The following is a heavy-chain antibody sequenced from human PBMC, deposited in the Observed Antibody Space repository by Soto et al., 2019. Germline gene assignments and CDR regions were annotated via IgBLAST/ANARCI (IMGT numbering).Heavy chain of an antibody. CDR2: INPSGGST. CDR1: GYTFTSYY. V-gene: IGHV1-46*01. D-gene: IGHD3-16*02. J-gene: IGHJ4*02. Sequence: ASVTVSCKASGYTFTSYYMHWVRQAPGQGLEWMGIINPSGGSTSYAQKFQGRVTMTRDTSTSTVYMELSSLRSEDTAVYYCARDHDYVWGSYRYTFDYWGQGTLVTVSS. CDR3: ARDHDYVWGSYRYTFDY.